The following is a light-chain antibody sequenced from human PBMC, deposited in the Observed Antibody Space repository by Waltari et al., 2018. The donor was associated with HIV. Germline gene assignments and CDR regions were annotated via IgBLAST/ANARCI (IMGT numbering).Light chain of an antibody. J-gene: IGLJ1*01. V-gene: IGLV1-44*01. CDR2: SNN. CDR3: AAWDDSLKGGA. Sequence: QSVLAQPPSASGTPGQRVTTPCSGSTSNIGGNTVSRYQQLPGTAPKLLIYSNNQRPSGVPDRFSGSTSGTSASLVISGLQSEDESDYYCAAWDDSLKGGAFGPGTKVTVL. CDR1: TSNIGGNT.